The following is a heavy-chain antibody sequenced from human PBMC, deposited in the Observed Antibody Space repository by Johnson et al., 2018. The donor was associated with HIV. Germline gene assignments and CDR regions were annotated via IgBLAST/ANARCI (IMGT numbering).Heavy chain of an antibody. V-gene: IGHV3-30-3*01. CDR1: GFTFSSYA. CDR3: AKTRFIGERTDSLDL. CDR2: ISYDGSNK. Sequence: QVQLVESGGGVVQPGRSLRLSCAASGFTFSSYAMHWVRQAPGKGLEWVAVISYDGSNKYYADSVKGRFTISRDNSKNTLYLKMNSLRAEDTAVYYCAKTRFIGERTDSLDLWGQGTMVTVSS. D-gene: IGHD3-22*01. J-gene: IGHJ3*01.